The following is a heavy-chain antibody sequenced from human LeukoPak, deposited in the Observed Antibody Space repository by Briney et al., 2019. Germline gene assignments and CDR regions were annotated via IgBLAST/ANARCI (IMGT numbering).Heavy chain of an antibody. D-gene: IGHD6-6*01. J-gene: IGHJ4*02. CDR2: INHSGST. CDR3: ARGMIAARKSTFGY. CDR1: GGSFSGYY. Sequence: PSETLSLTCAVYGGSFSGYYWSWIRQPPGKGLEWIGEINHSGSTNYSPSLKSRVTISVDTSKNQFSLKLSSVTAADTAVYYCARGMIAARKSTFGYWGQGTLVTVSS. V-gene: IGHV4-34*01.